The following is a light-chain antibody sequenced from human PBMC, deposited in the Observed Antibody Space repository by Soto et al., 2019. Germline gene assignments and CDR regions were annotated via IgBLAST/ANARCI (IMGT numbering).Light chain of an antibody. Sequence: EIVLTQSPGTLSLSPGERASLSCRASQSVSSTYLAWYQQKPGQAPRLLIYATSTRATGIPDRFSGSGSGTDFTLPISRLEPEDFAVYYCQQYGSSLWTFGQETKVEIK. CDR1: QSVSSTY. J-gene: IGKJ1*01. CDR3: QQYGSSLWT. V-gene: IGKV3-20*01. CDR2: ATS.